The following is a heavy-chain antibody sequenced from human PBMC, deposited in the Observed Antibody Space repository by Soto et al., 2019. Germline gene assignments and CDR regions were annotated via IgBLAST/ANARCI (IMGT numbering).Heavy chain of an antibody. CDR1: GGTCSSYT. CDR2: IIHILGIA. Sequence: QVQLVQSGAEVKKPGSSVKVSCKASGGTCSSYTISWVRQAPGQGLEWMGRIIHILGIANYAPKLQGRVTIAADKSTSTADMELSSLRSEDTAVYYCAREYCSSTSCDRDYWGQGTLVNVSS. J-gene: IGHJ4*02. D-gene: IGHD2-2*02. CDR3: AREYCSSTSCDRDY. V-gene: IGHV1-69*02.